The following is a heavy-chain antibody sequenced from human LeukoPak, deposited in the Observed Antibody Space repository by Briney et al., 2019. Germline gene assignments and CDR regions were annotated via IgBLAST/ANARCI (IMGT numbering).Heavy chain of an antibody. CDR3: ARVVGVGGYGKANWFDP. Sequence: GGSLRLSCAASGFTFSSYSMNWVRQAPGKGLEWVSYISSSGSTIYYADSVKGRFTISRDNAKNSLYLQMNSLRAEDTAVYYCARVVGVGGYGKANWFDPWGQGTLVTVSS. CDR1: GFTFSSYS. D-gene: IGHD4-17*01. V-gene: IGHV3-48*04. J-gene: IGHJ5*02. CDR2: ISSSGSTI.